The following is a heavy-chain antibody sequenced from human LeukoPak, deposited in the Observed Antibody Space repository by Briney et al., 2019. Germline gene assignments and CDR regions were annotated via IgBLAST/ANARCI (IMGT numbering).Heavy chain of an antibody. J-gene: IGHJ4*02. CDR2: ISAYNGNT. CDR3: ARDQTYYDILTGYFSPGYFDY. CDR1: GYTFTSYG. D-gene: IGHD3-9*01. V-gene: IGHV1-18*01. Sequence: GASVKVSCKASGYTFTSYGISWVRQAPGQGLEWMGWISAYNGNTNYAQKLQGRVTMATDTSTSTACMELRSLRSDDTAVYYCARDQTYYDILTGYFSPGYFDYWGQGTLVTVSS.